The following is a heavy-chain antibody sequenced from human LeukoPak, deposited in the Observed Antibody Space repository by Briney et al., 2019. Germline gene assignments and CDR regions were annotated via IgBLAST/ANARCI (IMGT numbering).Heavy chain of an antibody. J-gene: IGHJ4*02. CDR3: ARVRFSARGYPSEFDY. D-gene: IGHD3-22*01. CDR1: GFPVSSNY. Sequence: PGGSPELFCATSGFPVSSNYMRRGRPAPGEGLEWGSGIYSGGNTYHADSVKGRFTISRDNSKNTLYLQMNSLRAEDTAVYYCARVRFSARGYPSEFDYWGQGTLVTVAS. CDR2: IYSGGNT. V-gene: IGHV3-53*01.